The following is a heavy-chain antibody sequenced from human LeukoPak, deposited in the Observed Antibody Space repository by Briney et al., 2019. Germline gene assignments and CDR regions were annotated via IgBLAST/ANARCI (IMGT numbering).Heavy chain of an antibody. V-gene: IGHV1-2*02. CDR2: INPNTGGT. Sequence: ASVKVSCKASGYTFTDYYMHWVRQAPGQGLEGMGWINPNTGGTNYAQIFQGRVTMTRDTSISTAYMELTGLRSDDTAVYFCARKGGPRVNAFDIWGQGTMVTVSS. CDR3: ARKGGPRVNAFDI. J-gene: IGHJ3*02. CDR1: GYTFTDYY. D-gene: IGHD1-14*01.